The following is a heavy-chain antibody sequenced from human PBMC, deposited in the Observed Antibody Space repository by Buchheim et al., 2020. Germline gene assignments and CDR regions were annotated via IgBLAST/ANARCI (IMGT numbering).Heavy chain of an antibody. CDR2: ISYDGRNR. CDR3: AKDVRMGQLSNLKVDGMDV. D-gene: IGHD3-16*02. J-gene: IGHJ6*02. Sequence: QEQLVQSGGGVVQPGRSLSLSCGASGFDFGAYAMHWVRQAPGKGLEWLTVISYDGRNRWYRDSVKGRFTVSRDNSKKSLHLQMNSFRPEESAVYYCAKDVRMGQLSNLKVDGMDVWGHGTT. CDR1: GFDFGAYA. V-gene: IGHV3-30*18.